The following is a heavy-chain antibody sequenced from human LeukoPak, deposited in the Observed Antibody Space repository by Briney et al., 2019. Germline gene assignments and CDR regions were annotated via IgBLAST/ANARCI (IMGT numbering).Heavy chain of an antibody. CDR2: INPDGSST. CDR3: VRVRGAVAATPLEFDY. Sequence: PGGSLRLSCAASGFTFSSYWMHWVRQAPGKGLVWVSHINPDGSSTRYADSVKGRFTISRDNAKNTLYLQMNSLRAEDTAVYYCVRVRGAVAATPLEFDYWGQGTLVTVSS. D-gene: IGHD6-19*01. CDR1: GFTFSSYW. V-gene: IGHV3-74*01. J-gene: IGHJ4*02.